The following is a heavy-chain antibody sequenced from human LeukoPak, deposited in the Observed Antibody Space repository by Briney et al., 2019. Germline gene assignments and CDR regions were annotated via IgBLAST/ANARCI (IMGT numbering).Heavy chain of an antibody. V-gene: IGHV3-21*01. Sequence: GGSLRLSCAASQFTFGYYTMNWVRQAPGKGLEWVSSISSSGRFTHYGDAVKGRCTISRDNAKNSLYLQMNSLRADDTAVYYCARNSSSWYYFDYWGQGTLVTVSS. CDR1: QFTFGYYT. D-gene: IGHD6-13*01. J-gene: IGHJ4*02. CDR2: ISSSGRFT. CDR3: ARNSSSWYYFDY.